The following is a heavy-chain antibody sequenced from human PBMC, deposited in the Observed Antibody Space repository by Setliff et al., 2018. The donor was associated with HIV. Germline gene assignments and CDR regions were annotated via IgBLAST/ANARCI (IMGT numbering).Heavy chain of an antibody. D-gene: IGHD4-4*01. V-gene: IGHV1-18*01. CDR3: ARVGLSAVLFPTVY. J-gene: IGHJ4*02. CDR2: ISAYDGDT. CDR1: NYTFTNYA. Sequence: ASVKVSCKASNYTFTNYAITWVRQAPGQRPEWMGWISAYDGDTKYAQKFHNRLSMTADTSTTTAYMDLRGLTSDDTGVYYCARVGLSAVLFPTVYWGQGTLVTVSS.